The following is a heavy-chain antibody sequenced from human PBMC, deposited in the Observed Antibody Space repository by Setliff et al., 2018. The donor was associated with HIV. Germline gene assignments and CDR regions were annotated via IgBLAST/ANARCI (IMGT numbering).Heavy chain of an antibody. J-gene: IGHJ3*02. CDR1: EFTFNIYA. D-gene: IGHD2-15*01. CDR3: EKMGSPGGPDAFDI. V-gene: IGHV3-23*01. Sequence: PGGSLRLSCAASEFTFNIYAMSWVRQAPGKGLEWVSGISGSGATTNYADSVKGRFTISRDNSKNTLYLQMNSMRAGDTAVYYGEKMGSPGGPDAFDIWGQGTMVTVSS. CDR2: ISGSGATT.